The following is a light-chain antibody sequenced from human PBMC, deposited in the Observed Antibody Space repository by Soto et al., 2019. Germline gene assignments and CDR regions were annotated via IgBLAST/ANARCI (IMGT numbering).Light chain of an antibody. CDR2: GAS. Sequence: EIVVTQSPATLSVSPGERVTLSGGASQSVSINLALYQQKPGQAPRLLVYGASTRATGIPARFSGSGSGTEFTIAISSLQPDDFATYYCQQYNSYSPLTFGGGTK. CDR1: QSVSIN. V-gene: IGKV3-15*01. CDR3: QQYNSYSPLT. J-gene: IGKJ4*01.